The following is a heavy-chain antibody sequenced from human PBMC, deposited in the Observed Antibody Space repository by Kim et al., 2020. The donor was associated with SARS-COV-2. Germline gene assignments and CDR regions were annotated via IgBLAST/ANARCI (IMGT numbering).Heavy chain of an antibody. V-gene: IGHV6-1*01. CDR3: VRGYRSSFDY. Sequence: YDYAVTVKSRITINPDTSKNHFSLQLNSMTPEDTAVYFCVRGYRSSFDYWGQGTLVTVSS. J-gene: IGHJ4*02. D-gene: IGHD6-6*01. CDR2: Y.